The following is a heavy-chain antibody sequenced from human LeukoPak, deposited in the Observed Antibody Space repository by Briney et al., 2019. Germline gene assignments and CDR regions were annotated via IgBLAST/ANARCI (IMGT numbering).Heavy chain of an antibody. Sequence: SETLSLTCSVSGASISRYYWSWIRQPPGKGLEWIGYFHHSGNTNYSPSLSSRITISVDTSKTQFSLRLNSVTAADTAIYYCARRAAALDSWGQGTLVTVSS. J-gene: IGHJ4*02. CDR1: GASISRYY. CDR3: ARRAAALDS. D-gene: IGHD6-13*01. V-gene: IGHV4-59*12. CDR2: FHHSGNT.